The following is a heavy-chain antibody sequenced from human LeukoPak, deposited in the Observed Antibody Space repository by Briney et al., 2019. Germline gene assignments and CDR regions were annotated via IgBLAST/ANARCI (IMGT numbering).Heavy chain of an antibody. V-gene: IGHV1-69*01. CDR2: IIPIFGTA. CDR1: GGTFSSYA. D-gene: IGHD6-13*01. CDR3: ARDERGGSSSDI. J-gene: IGHJ3*02. Sequence: SVKVSCKASGGTFSSYAISWVRQAPGQGLEWMGGIIPIFGTANYAQKFQGRVTITADESTSTAYMELSSLRSEDTAVYYCARDERGGSSSDIWGQGTMVTVSS.